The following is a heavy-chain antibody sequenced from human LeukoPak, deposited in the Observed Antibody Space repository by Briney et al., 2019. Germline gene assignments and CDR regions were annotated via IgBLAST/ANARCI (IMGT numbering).Heavy chain of an antibody. Sequence: GGSLRLSCAVSGFTISSHGMHWVRQAPGKGPEWVAMIAYHGNTEYYGDSVKGRFTISRDNSKNTLYLQMNSLRAEDTAVYYCARTYRGGDCFPYYYVMDVWGQGTTVTVSS. CDR2: IAYHGNTE. J-gene: IGHJ6*02. CDR1: GFTISSHG. V-gene: IGHV3-30*03. CDR3: ARTYRGGDCFPYYYVMDV. D-gene: IGHD2-21*02.